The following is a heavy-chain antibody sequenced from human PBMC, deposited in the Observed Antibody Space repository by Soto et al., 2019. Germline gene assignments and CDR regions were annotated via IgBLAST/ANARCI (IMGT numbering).Heavy chain of an antibody. CDR3: ATGDSVTVGFDY. J-gene: IGHJ4*02. CDR1: GFTFSNAW. CDR2: IKSKPNGGTI. V-gene: IGHV3-15*07. Sequence: EVQLVESGGALVKPGGSLRLSCTASGFTFSNAWMNWVRQAPGKGLEWVGLIKSKPNGGTIDYAAPVKGRFTISRDDSTTTVYLQMNSPQTEDTATYYWATGDSVTVGFDYWCLGTLVTVSS. D-gene: IGHD1-26*01.